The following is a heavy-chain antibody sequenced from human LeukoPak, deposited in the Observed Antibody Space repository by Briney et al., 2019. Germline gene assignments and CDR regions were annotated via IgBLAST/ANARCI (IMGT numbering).Heavy chain of an antibody. CDR2: ISYDGSNK. Sequence: GGSLRLSCAASGFTFSSYAMHWVRQAPGKGLEWVAVISYDGSNKYYADSVKGRFTISRDNSKNTLYLQMNSLRAEDTAVYYCAKCWSGYSPLYDFRSGYSTFFDYWGQGTLVTVSS. V-gene: IGHV3-30-3*02. CDR3: AKCWSGYSPLYDFRSGYSTFFDY. D-gene: IGHD3-3*01. CDR1: GFTFSSYA. J-gene: IGHJ4*02.